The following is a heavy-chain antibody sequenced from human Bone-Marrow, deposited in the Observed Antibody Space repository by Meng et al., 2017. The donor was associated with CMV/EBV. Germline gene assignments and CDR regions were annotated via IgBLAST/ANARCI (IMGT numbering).Heavy chain of an antibody. CDR1: GGSFSGYY. V-gene: IGHV4-34*01. J-gene: IGHJ4*02. D-gene: IGHD3-3*01. CDR3: ARVRGFWSGYNLDY. CDR2: INHSGST. Sequence: SETLSLTCAVYGGSFSGYYWSWIRQPPGKGLEWIGEINHSGSTNYNPSLKSRVTISVDTSKTQFSLKLSSVTAADTAVYYCARVRGFWSGYNLDYWGQGTLVTVSS.